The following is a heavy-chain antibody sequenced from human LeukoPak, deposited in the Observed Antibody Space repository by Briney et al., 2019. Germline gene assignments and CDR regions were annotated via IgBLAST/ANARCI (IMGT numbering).Heavy chain of an antibody. D-gene: IGHD3-22*01. V-gene: IGHV3-11*04. CDR3: AKGPISPYYDSSGYLFDY. Sequence: PGGSLRLSCAASGFTFSDYYMSWIRQAPGKGLEWVSYISSSGSTIYYADSVKGRFTISRDNAKNSLYLQMNSLRAEDTAVYYCAKGPISPYYDSSGYLFDYWGQGTLVTVSS. J-gene: IGHJ4*02. CDR1: GFTFSDYY. CDR2: ISSSGSTI.